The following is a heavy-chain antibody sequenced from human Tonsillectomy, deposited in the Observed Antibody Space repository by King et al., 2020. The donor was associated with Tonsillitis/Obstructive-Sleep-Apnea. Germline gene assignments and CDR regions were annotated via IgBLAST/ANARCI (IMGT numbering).Heavy chain of an antibody. CDR1: GFTFSSYD. D-gene: IGHD6-13*01. V-gene: IGHV3-13*04. Sequence: VQLVESGGGLVQPGGSLRLSCAASGFTFSSYDMHWVRQATGKGLEWVSGIGTAGDTYYPGSVKGRSTISRENAKNSLYLQMNSLRAGDTAVYYCGRLSSSYRDAFDIWGQGTMVTVSS. CDR2: IGTAGDT. CDR3: GRLSSSYRDAFDI. J-gene: IGHJ3*02.